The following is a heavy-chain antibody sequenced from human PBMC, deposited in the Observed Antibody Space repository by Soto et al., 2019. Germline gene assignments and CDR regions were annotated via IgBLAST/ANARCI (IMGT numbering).Heavy chain of an antibody. CDR3: AKDIWSPPPTVGATGHDAFDI. CDR2: ISGSGGST. V-gene: IGHV3-23*01. CDR1: GFTFSSYA. D-gene: IGHD1-26*01. Sequence: EVQLLESGGGLVQPGGSLRLSCAASGFTFSSYAMSWVRQAPGKGLEWVSAISGSGGSTYYAASVKGRFTISRDNSKNKLDLQMNGVRAEDTAVYYCAKDIWSPPPTVGATGHDAFDIWGQGTMVTVSS. J-gene: IGHJ3*02.